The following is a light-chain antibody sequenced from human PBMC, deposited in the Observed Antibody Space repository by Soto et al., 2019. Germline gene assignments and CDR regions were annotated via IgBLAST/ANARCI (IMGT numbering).Light chain of an antibody. CDR3: ETWDSNNWV. J-gene: IGLJ3*02. CDR1: SVHSSYI. CDR2: LEGSGSY. V-gene: IGLV4-60*03. Sequence: QLVLTQSSSASASLGSSVKLTCTLSSVHSSYIIAWHQQQPGKAPRYLMKLEGSGSYNKGSGVPDRFSGSSSGADRYLTISNLQSEDEADYYCETWDSNNWVFGGGTKLTVL.